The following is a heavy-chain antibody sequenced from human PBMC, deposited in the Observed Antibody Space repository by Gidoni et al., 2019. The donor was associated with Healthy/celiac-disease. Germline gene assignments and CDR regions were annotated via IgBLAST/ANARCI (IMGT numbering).Heavy chain of an antibody. J-gene: IGHJ4*02. CDR1: GGSISSRSYY. CDR3: ARRGSGYDAIFDY. CDR2: IYYSGST. Sequence: QLQLQESGPGLVKPSETLSLTCTVSGGSISSRSYYWGWIRQPPGKGLEWIGSIYYSGSTYYNPALKSRVTIAVDTSKNQFSLKLSSVTAADTAVYYCARRGSGYDAIFDYWGQGTLVTVSS. D-gene: IGHD5-12*01. V-gene: IGHV4-39*01.